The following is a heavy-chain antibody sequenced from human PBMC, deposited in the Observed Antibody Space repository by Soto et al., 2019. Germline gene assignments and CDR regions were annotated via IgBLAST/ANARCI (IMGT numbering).Heavy chain of an antibody. D-gene: IGHD2-8*02. CDR1: GFTFSTNV. Sequence: GGSLRFSCGASGFTFSTNVMHWVRQSPGKGLEWVAFMSHDGKNKYYVDSVKGRFTISRDNSKNTLYLHMDSLRPEDTAVYYCVKDFDRTWSFDFWGQGTLVTVSS. V-gene: IGHV3-30*18. J-gene: IGHJ4*02. CDR3: VKDFDRTWSFDF. CDR2: MSHDGKNK.